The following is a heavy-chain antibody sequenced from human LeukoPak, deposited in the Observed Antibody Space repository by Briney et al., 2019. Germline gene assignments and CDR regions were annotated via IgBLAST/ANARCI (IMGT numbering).Heavy chain of an antibody. D-gene: IGHD2-15*01. CDR2: ISGDGGT. V-gene: IGHV3-23*01. CDR1: GFTFGSYV. J-gene: IGHJ4*02. Sequence: GGSLRLSCAASGFTFGSYVMSWVRQAPGKGPEWVSAISGDGGTYYDDSVKDRFTISRDNSKNTLYLQMNSMGGEDTAPYYYAGYCGAASCYSGFYYWGQGTQVTVAS. CDR3: AGYCGAASCYSGFYY.